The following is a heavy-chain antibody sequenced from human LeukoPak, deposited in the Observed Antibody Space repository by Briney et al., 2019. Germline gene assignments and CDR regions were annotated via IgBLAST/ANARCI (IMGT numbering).Heavy chain of an antibody. V-gene: IGHV3-30*04. CDR2: ISYDGSNK. Sequence: GGSLRLSCAASGFTFSSYAMHWVRQAPGKGLEWVAVISYDGSNKYYADSVKGRFTISRDNSKNTLYLQMNSLRAEDTAVYYCARVGVSRDYWGQGTLVTFSS. CDR1: GFTFSSYA. CDR3: ARVGVSRDY. J-gene: IGHJ4*02. D-gene: IGHD3-10*01.